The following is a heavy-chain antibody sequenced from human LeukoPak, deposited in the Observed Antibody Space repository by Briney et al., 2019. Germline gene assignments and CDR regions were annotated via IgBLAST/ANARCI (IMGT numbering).Heavy chain of an antibody. J-gene: IGHJ4*02. V-gene: IGHV1-2*02. Sequence: GASVTVSYKASGHTFTGYYMHWVRQAPGQGLEWMGWINPNSGGTNYAQKFQGRVTMTRDTSISTAYMGLSRLRSDDTAVYYCARDWQQLVIDYWGQGTLVTFSS. CDR3: ARDWQQLVIDY. D-gene: IGHD6-13*01. CDR2: INPNSGGT. CDR1: GHTFTGYY.